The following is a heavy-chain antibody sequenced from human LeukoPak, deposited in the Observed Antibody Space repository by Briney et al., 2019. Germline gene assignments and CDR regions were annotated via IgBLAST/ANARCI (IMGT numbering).Heavy chain of an antibody. Sequence: PSETLSLTCTVSGGSISGYYWSWIRQPAGKGLEWIGRIYTSGSTNYNPSLKSRVTISVDTSKNQFSLKLSSVTAADTAVYYCARGVRVRGVIYHFDYWGQGTLVTVSS. J-gene: IGHJ4*02. D-gene: IGHD3-10*01. CDR3: ARGVRVRGVIYHFDY. V-gene: IGHV4-4*07. CDR1: GGSISGYY. CDR2: IYTSGST.